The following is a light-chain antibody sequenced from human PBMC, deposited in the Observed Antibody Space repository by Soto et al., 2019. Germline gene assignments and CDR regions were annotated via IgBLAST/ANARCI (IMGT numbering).Light chain of an antibody. CDR2: DAS. Sequence: DIQMTQSPSSLSASVGDRVTITCQASQDIANQLNWYQHRSGKAPKLLIYDASTLETGVPSRFSGTGSVTTFTFAISSLQPEDIATYFCQQFDQLPYTFGQGTNLEIK. J-gene: IGKJ2*01. CDR1: QDIANQ. V-gene: IGKV1-33*01. CDR3: QQFDQLPYT.